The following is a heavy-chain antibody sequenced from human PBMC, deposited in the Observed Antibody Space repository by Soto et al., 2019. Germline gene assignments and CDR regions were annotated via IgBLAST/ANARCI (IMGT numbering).Heavy chain of an antibody. CDR1: GGTFSSYA. V-gene: IGHV1-69*01. CDR2: IIPIFGTA. J-gene: IGHJ6*02. Sequence: QVQLVQSGAEVKKPGSSVKVSCKASGGTFSSYAISWVRQAPGQGLEWMGGIIPIFGTANYAQKFKGRFTITADESTSTAYMELSSLRSEDTAVYYCARGRIAAAPDYPRGYYYGMDVCGQGTTVTVSS. CDR3: ARGRIAAAPDYPRGYYYGMDV. D-gene: IGHD6-13*01.